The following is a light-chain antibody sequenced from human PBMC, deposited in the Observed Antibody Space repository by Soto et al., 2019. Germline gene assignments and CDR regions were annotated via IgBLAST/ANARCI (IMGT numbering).Light chain of an antibody. J-gene: IGLJ1*01. Sequence: QSALTQPASVSGSPGQSITISCTGTSSDVGGYNYVSWYQQHPGKAPRLIIYDVLNRASGVSTRFSGSKSGNTASLTISGLQAEDEADYYCNSYTSSSTLVFGTGTKVTVL. CDR2: DVL. CDR1: SSDVGGYNY. CDR3: NSYTSSSTLV. V-gene: IGLV2-14*01.